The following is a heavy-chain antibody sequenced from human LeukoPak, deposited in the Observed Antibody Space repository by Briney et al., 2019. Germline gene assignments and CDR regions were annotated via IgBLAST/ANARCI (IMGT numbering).Heavy chain of an antibody. J-gene: IGHJ4*02. V-gene: IGHV3-11*01. CDR2: ISSSGSTI. Sequence: GGSLRLSCAASGFTFSGYYVSWIRQAPGKGLEWVSYISSSGSTIYYADSVKGRFTISRDNAKNSLYLQMNSLRAEDTAVYYCARDLLYSSSWNDYWGQGTLVTVSS. CDR3: ARDLLYSSSWNDY. D-gene: IGHD6-13*01. CDR1: GFTFSGYY.